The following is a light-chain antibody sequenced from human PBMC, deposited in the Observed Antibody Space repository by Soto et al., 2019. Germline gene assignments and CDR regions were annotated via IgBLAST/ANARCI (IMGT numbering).Light chain of an antibody. CDR3: SSYTTSSTPFYV. Sequence: QSVLTQPASVSGSPGQSITISCTGTSSDVGGYNYVFWYQQHPGKAPKLMIYDVSNRPSGVSNRYSGSKSGNTASLTFSGLQAEDEADYYCSSYTTSSTPFYVFGTGTKVTVL. CDR1: SSDVGGYNY. J-gene: IGLJ1*01. CDR2: DVS. V-gene: IGLV2-14*01.